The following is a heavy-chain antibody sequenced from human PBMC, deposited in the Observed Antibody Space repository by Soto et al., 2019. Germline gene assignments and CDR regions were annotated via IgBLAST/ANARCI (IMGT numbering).Heavy chain of an antibody. CDR1: GFTFISYA. J-gene: IGHJ6*02. CDR3: ASPYTPGKDDFWSGYYFPSKYYYHRMEL. V-gene: IGHV3-30-3*01. Sequence: GGSLRLSCAASGFTFISYAMHWVRQAPGKGLEWVAVISYDGSNKYYADSVKGRFTISRDKSKNTLHLQMNSLRAEDTAVYYCASPYTPGKDDFWSGYYFPSKYYYHRMELWGQGSTVTVPS. CDR2: ISYDGSNK. D-gene: IGHD3-3*01.